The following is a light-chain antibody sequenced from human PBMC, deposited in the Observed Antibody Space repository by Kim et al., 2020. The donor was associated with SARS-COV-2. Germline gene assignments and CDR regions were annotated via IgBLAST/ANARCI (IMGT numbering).Light chain of an antibody. CDR1: SSDVGTYSY. CDR3: SSYTTRDTLV. J-gene: IGLJ3*02. CDR2: DVS. Sequence: GQSITISCTGTSSDVGTYSYVSWHQQHPGTAPQLLIYDVSERPSGVSNRFSVSKSGNTASLTISGPQAEDEADYYCSSYTTRDTLVFGGGTQLTVL. V-gene: IGLV2-14*03.